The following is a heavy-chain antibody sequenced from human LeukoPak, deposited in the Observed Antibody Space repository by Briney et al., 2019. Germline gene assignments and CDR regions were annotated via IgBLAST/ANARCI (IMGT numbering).Heavy chain of an antibody. J-gene: IGHJ4*02. Sequence: GGSLRLSCAASGFTFSTYWMSWVRQAPGKGLEWVANIKQDGSEKDYVDSVKGRFTISRDNAKNSLFLQMNSLRAENTAVYYCARVRGGYYFDYWGQGSLVTVSS. D-gene: IGHD3-10*01. V-gene: IGHV3-7*01. CDR3: ARVRGGYYFDY. CDR1: GFTFSTYW. CDR2: IKQDGSEK.